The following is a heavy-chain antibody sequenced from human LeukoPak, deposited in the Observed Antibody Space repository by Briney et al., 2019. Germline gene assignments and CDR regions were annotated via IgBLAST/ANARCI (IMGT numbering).Heavy chain of an antibody. CDR2: IIPIFGTA. CDR1: GGTFSSYA. V-gene: IGHV1-69*13. J-gene: IGHJ3*02. D-gene: IGHD3-22*01. Sequence: GASVKVPCKASGGTFSSYAISWVRQAPGQGLEWMGGIIPIFGTANYAQKFQGRVTITADESTSTAYMELSSLRSEDTAVYYCAGYYYDSSGYYYGAFDIWGQGTMVTVSS. CDR3: AGYYYDSSGYYYGAFDI.